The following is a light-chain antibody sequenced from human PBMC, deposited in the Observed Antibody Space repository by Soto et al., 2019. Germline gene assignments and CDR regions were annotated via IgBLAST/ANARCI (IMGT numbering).Light chain of an antibody. J-gene: IGKJ3*01. V-gene: IGKV1-33*01. CDR2: DAS. CDR3: QYCGYLPI. Sequence: DIQMTQSPSSLSASVGDRVTITCQASQDITSYLNWYQHKQGKAPKLLIYDASILEAGVPPRFSGIGSGTDFTCTIRRLQPEDVATYYCQYCGYLPIFGPGTTVDFK. CDR1: QDITSY.